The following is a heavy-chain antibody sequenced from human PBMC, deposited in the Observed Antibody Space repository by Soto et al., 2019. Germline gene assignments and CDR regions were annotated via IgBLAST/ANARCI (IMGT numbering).Heavy chain of an antibody. CDR1: GGSISGDNYY. Sequence: SETLSLTCTVSGGSISGDNYYWNWIRQHPGKGLEWIGYIYYSGSTYYNPSLKSRVTISVDTSKNQLSLKLSSVTAADTAVYYCARHRTGIGAAGTVGNYYYGMDVWGKGTTVTVSS. V-gene: IGHV4-31*03. D-gene: IGHD6-13*01. CDR2: IYYSGST. CDR3: ARHRTGIGAAGTVGNYYYGMDV. J-gene: IGHJ6*04.